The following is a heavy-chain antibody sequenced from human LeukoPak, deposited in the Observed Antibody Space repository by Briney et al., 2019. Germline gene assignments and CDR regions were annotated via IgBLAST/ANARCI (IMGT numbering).Heavy chain of an antibody. J-gene: IGHJ4*02. CDR1: GGSISSYY. D-gene: IGHD3-9*01. CDR3: AKENYDILTGQQRGYYFDY. V-gene: IGHV4-59*01. CDR2: IYYSGST. Sequence: SETLSLTCTVSGGSISSYYWSWIRQPPGKGLEWIGYIYYSGSTNYNPSLKSRVTISVDTSKNQFSLKLSSVTAADTAVYYCAKENYDILTGQQRGYYFDYWGQGTLVTVSS.